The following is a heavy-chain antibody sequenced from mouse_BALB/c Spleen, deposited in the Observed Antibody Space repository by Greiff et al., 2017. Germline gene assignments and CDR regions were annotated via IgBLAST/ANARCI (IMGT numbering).Heavy chain of an antibody. J-gene: IGHJ4*01. V-gene: IGHV5-12-2*01. CDR2: ISNGGGST. Sequence: EVQRVESGGGLVQPGGSLKLSCAASGFTFSSYTMSWVRQTPEKRLEWVAYISNGGGSTYYPDTVKGRFTISRDNAKNTLYLQMSSLKSEDTAMYYCARATVAMDYWGQGTSVTVSS. CDR1: GFTFSSYT. CDR3: ARATVAMDY. D-gene: IGHD1-1*01.